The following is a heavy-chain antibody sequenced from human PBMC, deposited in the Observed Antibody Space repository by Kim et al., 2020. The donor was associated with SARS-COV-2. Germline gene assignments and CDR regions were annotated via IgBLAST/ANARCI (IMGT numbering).Heavy chain of an antibody. CDR1: GFNFGDYG. CDR3: ATLRGDY. V-gene: IGHV3-49*03. CDR2: IRKKRYGGTT. D-gene: IGHD1-26*01. Sequence: GGSLRLSCTGSGFNFGDYGMSWFRQAPGKGLEWVGSIRKKRYGGTTEYAASVKARFTISRDDSKSIADLQMNSLQIEDTAGYYCATLRGDYWGQGTLVTV. J-gene: IGHJ4*02.